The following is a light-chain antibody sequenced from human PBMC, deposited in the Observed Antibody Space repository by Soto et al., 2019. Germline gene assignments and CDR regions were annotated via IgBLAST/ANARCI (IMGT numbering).Light chain of an antibody. V-gene: IGKV1-5*03. CDR1: QSISSW. J-gene: IGKJ2*01. CDR2: KAS. Sequence: DIQMTQSPSTLSASVGDRVTITCRASQSISSWLAWYQQKPGKAPKLLIYKASSLESGVPSRFSGSASGTDFTLTISSLQPDDFATYYCQQYNSSPYTFGQGTKLEIK. CDR3: QQYNSSPYT.